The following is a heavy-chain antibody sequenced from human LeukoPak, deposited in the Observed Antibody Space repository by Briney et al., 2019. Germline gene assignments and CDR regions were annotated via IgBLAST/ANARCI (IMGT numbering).Heavy chain of an antibody. CDR2: ISGSGRTI. Sequence: PGGSLRLSCAASGFTFDAYEINWVRQAPGKGLEWVSYISGSGRTIYYADSVKGRFTISWDNAKNSVYLQMNRLRAEDTAVYSCARGVYGRFDSWGQGTLVIVSS. CDR1: GFTFDAYE. J-gene: IGHJ5*01. D-gene: IGHD2/OR15-2a*01. CDR3: ARGVYGRFDS. V-gene: IGHV3-48*03.